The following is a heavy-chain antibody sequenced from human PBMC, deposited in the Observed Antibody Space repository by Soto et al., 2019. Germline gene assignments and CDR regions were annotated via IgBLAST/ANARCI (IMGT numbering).Heavy chain of an antibody. CDR3: ARGVTPIDN. Sequence: QVKLVQSGAEVKKPGASVKVSCKTSGYTFTNFGLSWVRQAPGQGLEWMGWISAYNGNTNYAQNLQGRVTMTTDTPTSTAYMELRSMRSDDTVVYYCARGVTPIDNWGQGTLVTVSP. CDR1: GYTFTNFG. V-gene: IGHV1-18*01. CDR2: ISAYNGNT. D-gene: IGHD2-21*02. J-gene: IGHJ4*02.